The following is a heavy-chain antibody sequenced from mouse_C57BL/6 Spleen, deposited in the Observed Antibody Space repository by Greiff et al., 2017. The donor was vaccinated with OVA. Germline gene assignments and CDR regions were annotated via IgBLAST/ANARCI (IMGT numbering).Heavy chain of an antibody. J-gene: IGHJ2*01. V-gene: IGHV1-15*01. CDR2: IDPETGGT. D-gene: IGHD4-1*01. CDR1: GYTFTDYE. Sequence: VKVVESGAELVRPGASVTLSCKASGYTFTDYEMHWVKQTPVHGLEWIGAIDPETGGTAYNQKFKGKAILTADKSSSTAYMELRSLTSEDSAVYYCRNWDVEGYWGQGTTLTVSS. CDR3: RNWDVEGY.